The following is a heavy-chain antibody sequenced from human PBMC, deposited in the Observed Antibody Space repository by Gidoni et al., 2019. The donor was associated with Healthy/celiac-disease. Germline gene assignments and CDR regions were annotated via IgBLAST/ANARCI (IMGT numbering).Heavy chain of an antibody. V-gene: IGHV3-30*18. J-gene: IGHJ2*01. CDR2: ISYDGSNK. D-gene: IGHD7-27*01. CDR1: GFTFSSYG. CDR3: AKDVNYWGDNWYFDL. Sequence: QVQLVESGGGVVQPGRSLRLSCAASGFTFSSYGMHWVRQAPGKGLEGVAVISYDGSNKYYADSVKGRFTISRDNSKNTLYLQMNSLRAEDTAVYYCAKDVNYWGDNWYFDLWGRGTLVTVSS.